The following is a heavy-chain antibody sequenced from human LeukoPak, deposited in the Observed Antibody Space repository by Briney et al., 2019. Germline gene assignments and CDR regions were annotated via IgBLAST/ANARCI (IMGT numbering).Heavy chain of an antibody. CDR2: VNHSGST. J-gene: IGHJ6*03. Sequence: SETLSLTCTVSGGSISSSSYYWGWIRQPPGKGLESIGEVNHSGSTNYNPSLKSRVTISVDTSKNQFSLKLSSVTAADTAVYYCARGRGGSWHHSSYYSYMDVWGKGTTVTVSS. CDR1: GGSISSSSYY. V-gene: IGHV4-39*07. D-gene: IGHD6-13*01. CDR3: ARGRGGSWHHSSYYSYMDV.